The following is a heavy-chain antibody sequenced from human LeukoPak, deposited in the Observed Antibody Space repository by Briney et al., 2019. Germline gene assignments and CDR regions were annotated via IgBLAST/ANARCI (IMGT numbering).Heavy chain of an antibody. D-gene: IGHD2-2*02. Sequence: PSETLSLTCTVSLGSISSGDYYWSWIRQPPGKGLEWIGYIYYSGSTYYNPSLKSRVTISVDTSKNQFSLKLSSVTAADTAVYYCARYSVVVVPAAITSNYYYYYYMDVWGKGTTVTVSS. V-gene: IGHV4-30-4*08. CDR1: LGSISSGDYY. J-gene: IGHJ6*03. CDR3: ARYSVVVVPAAITSNYYYYYYMDV. CDR2: IYYSGST.